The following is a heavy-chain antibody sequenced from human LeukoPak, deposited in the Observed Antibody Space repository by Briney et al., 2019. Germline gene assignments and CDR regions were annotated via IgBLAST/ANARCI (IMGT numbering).Heavy chain of an antibody. Sequence: SETLSLTCTVSGGSISSGSYYWSWIRQPAGKGLEWIGRIYTSGSTNYNPSLKSRVTISVDTSKNQFSLKLSSVTAADTAVYYCARTRITILKYNWFDPWGQGTLVTVSS. J-gene: IGHJ5*02. D-gene: IGHD3-10*01. CDR2: IYTSGST. CDR1: GGSISSGSYY. V-gene: IGHV4-61*02. CDR3: ARTRITILKYNWFDP.